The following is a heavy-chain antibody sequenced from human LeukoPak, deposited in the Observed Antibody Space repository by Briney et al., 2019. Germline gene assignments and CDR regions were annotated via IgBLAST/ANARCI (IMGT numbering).Heavy chain of an antibody. J-gene: IGHJ4*02. V-gene: IGHV1-18*01. CDR2: ISAYNGNT. D-gene: IGHD2-2*01. CDR1: GYTFTTYG. CDR3: ARGICSSTSCYDYFDY. Sequence: GASVKVSCKASGYTFTTYGISWVRQAPGQGLEWVGWISAYNGNTNYAQRFQGRVTMTTDTSTSTAYMELRSLRSDDTAVYYCARGICSSTSCYDYFDYWGQGTLVTVSS.